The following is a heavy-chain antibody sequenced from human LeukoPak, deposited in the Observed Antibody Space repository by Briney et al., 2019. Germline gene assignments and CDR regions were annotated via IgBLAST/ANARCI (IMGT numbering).Heavy chain of an antibody. D-gene: IGHD6-13*01. J-gene: IGHJ6*02. V-gene: IGHV5-10-1*01. CDR2: IDPSDSYT. CDR3: ARHRIAAAGPDYYGMDV. Sequence: GESLKVSCKGSGYSFTSHWISWVRQMPGKGLEWMGRIDPSDSYTNYSPSFQGHVTISADKSISTAYLQWSSLKASDSAMYYCARHRIAAAGPDYYGMDVWGQGTTVTVSS. CDR1: GYSFTSHW.